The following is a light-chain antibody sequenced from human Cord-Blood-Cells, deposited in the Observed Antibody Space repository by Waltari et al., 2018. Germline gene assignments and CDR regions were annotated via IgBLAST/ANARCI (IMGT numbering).Light chain of an antibody. J-gene: IGKJ1*01. V-gene: IGKV2-28*01. CDR3: MQALQTPRT. CDR2: LGS. CDR1: QSLLHSNGYNY. Sequence: VTPGEPASISCRSSQSLLHSNGYNYLDWYLQKPGQSPQLLIYLGSNRASGVPDRFSGSGSGTDFTLKISRVEAEDVGVYYCMQALQTPRTFGQGTKVEIK.